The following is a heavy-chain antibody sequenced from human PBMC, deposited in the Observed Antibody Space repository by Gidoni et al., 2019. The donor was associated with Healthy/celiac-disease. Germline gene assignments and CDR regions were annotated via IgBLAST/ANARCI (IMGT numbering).Heavy chain of an antibody. Sequence: QVQLQQWGAGLLKPSETLSLTGAVYGGSFSGDYWSWLRQPPGKGLEWIGEINHSGSTNYNPSLKSRVTISVATSKTQFSLKLSSVTAADTAVYYCARSIKGGGDYWGQGTLVTVSS. CDR3: ARSIKGGGDY. D-gene: IGHD3-3*02. CDR2: INHSGST. V-gene: IGHV4-34*01. J-gene: IGHJ4*02. CDR1: GGSFSGDY.